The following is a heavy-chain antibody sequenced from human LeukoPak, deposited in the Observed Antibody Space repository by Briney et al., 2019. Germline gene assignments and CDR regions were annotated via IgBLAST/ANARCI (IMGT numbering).Heavy chain of an antibody. V-gene: IGHV4-61*02. Sequence: PSETLSLTCTVSGGSISSGSYYWSWIRQPAGKGLEWIGRFYTSGSTNYNPSLKSRVTISVDTSKNQFSLKLSSVTAADTAVYYCARGEATAIVKLEYWGPGALVTVSS. CDR3: ARGEATAIVKLEY. D-gene: IGHD5-18*01. CDR2: FYTSGST. J-gene: IGHJ4*02. CDR1: GGSISSGSYY.